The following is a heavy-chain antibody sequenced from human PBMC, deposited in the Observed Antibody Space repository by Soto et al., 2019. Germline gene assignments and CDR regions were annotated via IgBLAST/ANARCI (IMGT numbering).Heavy chain of an antibody. CDR2: IYPGDSDT. CDR3: AKDAYSSGWPPYYYSGMDV. D-gene: IGHD6-19*01. CDR1: GYSFTSYW. Sequence: GESLKISCKGSGYSFTSYWIGWVRQMPGKGLEWMGIIYPGDSDTRYSPSFQGQVTISADKSISTAYLQMNSLRAEDTAVYYCAKDAYSSGWPPYYYSGMDVWGQGTTVPVSS. J-gene: IGHJ6*02. V-gene: IGHV5-51*01.